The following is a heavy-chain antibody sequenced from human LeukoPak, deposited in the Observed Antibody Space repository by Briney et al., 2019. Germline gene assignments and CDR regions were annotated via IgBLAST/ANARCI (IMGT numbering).Heavy chain of an antibody. V-gene: IGHV3-74*01. J-gene: IGHJ4*02. CDR2: INSDGSTT. Sequence: GGSLRLSCAASGFTFSSYSMNWVRQAPGKGLVWVSRINSDGSTTTYADSVKGRFTISRDNAKNTLYVLVNSLRAEDTAVYYCVRESCSGGSCYLFDCWGQGTLVTVSS. CDR3: VRESCSGGSCYLFDC. D-gene: IGHD2-15*01. CDR1: GFTFSSYS.